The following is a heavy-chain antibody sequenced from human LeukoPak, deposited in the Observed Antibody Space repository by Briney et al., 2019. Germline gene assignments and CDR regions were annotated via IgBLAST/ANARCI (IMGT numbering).Heavy chain of an antibody. Sequence: GGSLRLSCAASGFTFSDYYMSWIRQAPGKGLEWVSYISSSGSTIYYADSVKGRFTISRDNAKNSLYLQMNSLRAEGTAVYYCARDLGYSYGYSWFDPRGQGTLVTVSS. CDR2: ISSSGSTI. V-gene: IGHV3-11*01. CDR3: ARDLGYSYGYSWFDP. J-gene: IGHJ5*02. CDR1: GFTFSDYY. D-gene: IGHD5-18*01.